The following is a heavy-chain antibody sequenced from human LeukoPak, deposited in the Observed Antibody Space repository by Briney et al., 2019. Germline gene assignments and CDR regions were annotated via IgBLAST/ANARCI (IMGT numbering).Heavy chain of an antibody. D-gene: IGHD6-19*01. V-gene: IGHV1-24*01. J-gene: IGHJ5*01. Sequence: GSVNVSCKVSGYTLTELSMHGVRQAPGKGGEWMGGFDPEDSEAIYAQKFQGRVTMTEDTSTHKAYMELRRVRSEDADVYYCAPGYRGGWYGNWFDSWGQGTLVTVSS. CDR1: GYTLTELS. CDR3: APGYRGGWYGNWFDS. CDR2: FDPEDSEA.